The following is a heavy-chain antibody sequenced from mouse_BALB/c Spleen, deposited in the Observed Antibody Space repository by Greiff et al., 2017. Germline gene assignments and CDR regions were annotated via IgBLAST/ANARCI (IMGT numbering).Heavy chain of an antibody. CDR2: ISIGSSTI. CDR3: ARSKYGNYEDFDY. V-gene: IGHV5-17*02. J-gene: IGHJ2*01. CDR1: GFTFSSFG. Sequence: EVKLVESGGGLVQPGGSRKLSCAASGFTFSSFGMHWVRQAPEKGLEWVAYISIGSSTIYYADTVKGRFTISRDNPKNTLFLQMTSLRSEDTAMYYCARSKYGNYEDFDYWGQGTTLTVSS. D-gene: IGHD2-10*02.